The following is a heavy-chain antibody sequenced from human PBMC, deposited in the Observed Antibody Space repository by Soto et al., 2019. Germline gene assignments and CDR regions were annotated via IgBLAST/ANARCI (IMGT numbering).Heavy chain of an antibody. D-gene: IGHD3-22*01. CDR2: IYYSGSA. J-gene: IGHJ4*02. Sequence: SETLSLTCTVSGGSLSDYYWSWIRQPPGKGLEWIGYIYYSGSANYNPSLGSRVTISVDTSKNQVSLSLTSVTAADTAVYFCVRGYYDSNAYYRFDHWGQGTLVTVSS. V-gene: IGHV4-59*01. CDR3: VRGYYDSNAYYRFDH. CDR1: GGSLSDYY.